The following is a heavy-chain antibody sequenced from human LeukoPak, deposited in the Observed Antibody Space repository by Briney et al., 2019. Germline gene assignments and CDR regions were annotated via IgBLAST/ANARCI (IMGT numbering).Heavy chain of an antibody. CDR1: GGSISSGYY. V-gene: IGHV4-61*02. Sequence: PSQTLSLTCTVSGGSISSGYYWSWIRQPAGKGLEWIGRIYTCGSTNYNPSLKSRVTISVDTSKNQFSLKLSSVTAADTAVYYCARRTTGIAAAFNWFDPWGQGTLVTVSS. CDR3: ARRTTGIAAAFNWFDP. CDR2: IYTCGST. D-gene: IGHD6-13*01. J-gene: IGHJ5*02.